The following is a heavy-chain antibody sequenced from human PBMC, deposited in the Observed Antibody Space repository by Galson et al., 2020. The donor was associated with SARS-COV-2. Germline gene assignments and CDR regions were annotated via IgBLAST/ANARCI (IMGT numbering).Heavy chain of an antibody. V-gene: IGHV3-21*01. Sequence: GESLKISCAASGFTFSSYSMNWVRQAPGKGLEWVSSISSSSSYIYYADSVKGRFTISRDNAKNSLYLQMNSLRAEDTAVYYCARGRRGWYGNSLVRYHAFDIWGQGTMVTVSS. CDR1: GFTFSSYS. D-gene: IGHD6-19*01. J-gene: IGHJ3*02. CDR2: ISSSSSYI. CDR3: ARGRRGWYGNSLVRYHAFDI.